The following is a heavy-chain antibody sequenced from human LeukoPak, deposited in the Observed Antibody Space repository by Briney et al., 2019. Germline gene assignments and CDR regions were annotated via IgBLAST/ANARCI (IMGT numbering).Heavy chain of an antibody. V-gene: IGHV3-11*01. CDR1: GFTFSDHY. CDR2: ISGSSTTI. Sequence: RGSLRLSCAASGFTFSDHYMSWIRQAPGKGLEWASYISGSSTTIYYTDSVKGRFTISRDNAKNSLYLQMNSLRAEDTAVYYCARVYIAEDYWGQGTLVTISS. CDR3: ARVYIAEDY. D-gene: IGHD2-15*01. J-gene: IGHJ4*02.